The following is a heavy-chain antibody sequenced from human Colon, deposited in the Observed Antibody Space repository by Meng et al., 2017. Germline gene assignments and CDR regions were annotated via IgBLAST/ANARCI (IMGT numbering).Heavy chain of an antibody. V-gene: IGHV4-4*02. D-gene: IGHD4-23*01. CDR1: GASVSVNSY. CDR2: IDHRGSA. J-gene: IGHJ4*02. Sequence: QVPLRGSGPGLVTPSGTLSLACSVSGASVSVNSYWSWVRQPPGRGLEWIGQIDHRGSAYYRPSLNSRVTMSLDKSRNQFSLRLTSVTAADTAVYYCARHGGYYQDFWGQGTLVTVSS. CDR3: ARHGGYYQDF.